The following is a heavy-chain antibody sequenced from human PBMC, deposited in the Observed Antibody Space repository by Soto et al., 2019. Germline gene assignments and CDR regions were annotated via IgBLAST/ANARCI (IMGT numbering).Heavy chain of an antibody. Sequence: EVQLLESGGGLVQPGGSLRLSCAASGFTFSSYGLSWDRPAPGKGLEWVSGVSGSGAGTYYAASVKGRFTISRDNSKYTVYLHMNSLRAEDTWVYHCSNEIVGSVIYPSNVEYDLVDWGQGTLVTVPS. CDR1: GFTFSSYG. J-gene: IGHJ4*02. V-gene: IGHV3-23*01. D-gene: IGHD1-26*01. CDR2: VSGSGAGT. CDR3: SNEIVGSVIYPSNVEYDLVD.